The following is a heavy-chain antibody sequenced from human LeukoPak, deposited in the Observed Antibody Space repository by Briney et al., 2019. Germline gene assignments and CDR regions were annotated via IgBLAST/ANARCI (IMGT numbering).Heavy chain of an antibody. CDR2: IIPILGIA. D-gene: IGHD1-1*01. CDR1: GGTFSSYA. Sequence: VASVKVSCKASGGTFSSYAISWVRQAPGQGLEWMGRIIPILGIANYAQKFQGRVTITADKSTSTAYMELSSLRSEDTAVYYCARDSMDWNDVYWGQGTLVTVSS. J-gene: IGHJ4*02. V-gene: IGHV1-69*04. CDR3: ARDSMDWNDVY.